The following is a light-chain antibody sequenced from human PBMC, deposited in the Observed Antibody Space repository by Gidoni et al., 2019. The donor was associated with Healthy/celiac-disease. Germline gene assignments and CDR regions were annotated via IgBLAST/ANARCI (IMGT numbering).Light chain of an antibody. J-gene: IGKJ1*01. CDR2: KTS. CDR1: QSISSW. Sequence: DIQTTQSPSTLSASVGDRVTITCRASQSISSWLAWYQQKPGKAPKLLIYKTSSLERGVQSRFSGSGSGKEFTLTISSLQPDDFATYYCKKNNSYSTWTFGQGTKVEIK. CDR3: KKNNSYSTWT. V-gene: IGKV1-5*03.